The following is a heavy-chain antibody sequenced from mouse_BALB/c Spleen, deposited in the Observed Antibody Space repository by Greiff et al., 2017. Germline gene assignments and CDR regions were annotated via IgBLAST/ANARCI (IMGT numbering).Heavy chain of an antibody. CDR2: ISSGGSYT. CDR3: ARYGYDDGGFDY. CDR1: GFTFSSYG. Sequence: EVQLVESGGDLVKPGGSLKLSCAASGFTFSSYGMSWVRQTPDKSLEWVATISSGGSYTYYPDSVKGRFTISRDNAKNTLYLQMSSLKSEDTAMYYCARYGYDDGGFDYWGQGTTLTVSS. D-gene: IGHD2-2*01. V-gene: IGHV5-6*01. J-gene: IGHJ2*01.